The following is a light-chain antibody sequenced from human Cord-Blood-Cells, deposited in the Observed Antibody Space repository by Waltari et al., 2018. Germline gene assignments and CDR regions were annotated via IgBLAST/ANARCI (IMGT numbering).Light chain of an antibody. Sequence: SYELTQPPSVSVSRGQTARITCSGDALPKQYAYWYQQKPGQAPVLVIYKDSERPSGIPERFSGSSSGTTVTLTISGVQAEDEADYYCQSADSRGTYVVFGGGTKLTVL. CDR1: ALPKQY. J-gene: IGLJ2*01. V-gene: IGLV3-25*03. CDR2: KDS. CDR3: QSADSRGTYVV.